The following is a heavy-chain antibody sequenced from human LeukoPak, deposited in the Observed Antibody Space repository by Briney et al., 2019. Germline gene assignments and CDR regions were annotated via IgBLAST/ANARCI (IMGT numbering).Heavy chain of an antibody. Sequence: SETLSLTCAVYGGSFSGYYWSWIRQPPGKGLEWIGEINHSGSTNYNPSLKSRITISVDKSQNQFSLKVNSLTAADTAVYYCATNGYYCMDVWGKGTTVTASS. V-gene: IGHV4-34*01. D-gene: IGHD2-8*01. CDR3: ATNGYYCMDV. J-gene: IGHJ6*03. CDR1: GGSFSGYY. CDR2: INHSGST.